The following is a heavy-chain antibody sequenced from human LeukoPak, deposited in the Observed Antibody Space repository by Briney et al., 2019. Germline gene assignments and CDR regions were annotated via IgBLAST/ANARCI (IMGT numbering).Heavy chain of an antibody. CDR2: ISWNSGSI. Sequence: GGSLRLSCAASGFTFDDYAMHWVRQAPGKGLEWVSGISWNSGSIGYADSVKGRFTISRDNAKNSLYLQMNSLRAEDTAVYYCARWNWFPDYWGQGTLVTVSS. D-gene: IGHD1-7*01. J-gene: IGHJ4*02. V-gene: IGHV3-9*01. CDR3: ARWNWFPDY. CDR1: GFTFDDYA.